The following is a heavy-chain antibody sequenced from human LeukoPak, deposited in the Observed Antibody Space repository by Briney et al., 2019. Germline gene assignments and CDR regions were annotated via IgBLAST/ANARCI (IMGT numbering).Heavy chain of an antibody. Sequence: GGSLRLSCAASGFSFSSAWMNWVRQAPGKGLEWVGLTRSKTDGGTTDYAAPVRGRFTISRDDIQNTMYLQMNSLKTEDTAVYYCRLVVTPQGLDSWGQGPLVTVSS. V-gene: IGHV3-15*01. D-gene: IGHD3-22*01. CDR1: GFSFSSAW. CDR3: RLVVTPQGLDS. J-gene: IGHJ5*01. CDR2: TRSKTDGGTT.